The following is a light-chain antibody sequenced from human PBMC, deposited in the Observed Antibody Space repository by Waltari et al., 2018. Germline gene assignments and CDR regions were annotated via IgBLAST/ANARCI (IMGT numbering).Light chain of an antibody. CDR2: EVS. Sequence: QSALTQPASVSGSPGQSITISCTGTSSDVGSYNLVSWYQQHPGKAPKLMIYEVSKRPSWVSNRFSGSKSGNTASLTISGLQAEDDADYYCCSYAGSSTPVVFGGGTKLTVL. CDR1: SSDVGSYNL. V-gene: IGLV2-23*02. J-gene: IGLJ2*01. CDR3: CSYAGSSTPVV.